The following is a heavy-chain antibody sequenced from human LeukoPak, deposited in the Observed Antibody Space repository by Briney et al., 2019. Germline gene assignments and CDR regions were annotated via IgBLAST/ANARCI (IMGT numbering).Heavy chain of an antibody. CDR1: GYTFTSYY. J-gene: IGHJ5*02. CDR3: ARDLYSSSSGNWFDP. CDR2: INPSGGST. D-gene: IGHD6-6*01. Sequence: ASVKVSCKASGYTFTSYYMHWVRQAPGQGLEWMGIINPSGGSTSYAQKFQGRATMTRDTSTSTVYMELSSLRSEDTAVYYCARDLYSSSSGNWFDPWGQGTLVTVSS. V-gene: IGHV1-46*01.